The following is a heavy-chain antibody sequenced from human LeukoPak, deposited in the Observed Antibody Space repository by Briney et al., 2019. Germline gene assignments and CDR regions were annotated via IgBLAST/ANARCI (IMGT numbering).Heavy chain of an antibody. Sequence: GGSLRLSYAASGFTFSSYSMNWVRQAPGKGLEWVSSISSSSSYIYYADSVKGRFTISRDNAKNSLYLQMNSLRAEDTAVYYCARDRSDSSGCFDYWGQGTLVTVSS. CDR2: ISSSSSYI. CDR1: GFTFSSYS. D-gene: IGHD3-22*01. V-gene: IGHV3-21*01. CDR3: ARDRSDSSGCFDY. J-gene: IGHJ4*02.